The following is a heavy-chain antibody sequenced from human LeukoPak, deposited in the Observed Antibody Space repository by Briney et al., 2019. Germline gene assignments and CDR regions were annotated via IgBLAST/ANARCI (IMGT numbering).Heavy chain of an antibody. CDR3: ARDHSSSSXXKY. Sequence: SETLSLTCTVSGGSISSYYWSWIRQPPGKGLEWIGYIYYSGSTNYNPSLKSRVTISVDTSKNQFSLRLSSVTAADTAVYYCARDHSSSSXXKYWGQGTLVTVSS. D-gene: IGHD6-6*01. CDR2: IYYSGST. CDR1: GGSISSYY. V-gene: IGHV4-59*01. J-gene: IGHJ4*02.